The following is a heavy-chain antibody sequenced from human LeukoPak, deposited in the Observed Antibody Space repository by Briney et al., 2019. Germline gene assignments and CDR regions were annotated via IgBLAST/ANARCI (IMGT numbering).Heavy chain of an antibody. D-gene: IGHD3-16*01. CDR2: IKSKTDGGTT. CDR1: GFTFSNAW. CDR3: TTEAPARLGHSAGY. J-gene: IGHJ4*02. V-gene: IGHV3-15*01. Sequence: PGGSLRLSCAASGFTFSNAWMSWVRQAPGKGLEWVGRIKSKTDGGTTDYAAPVKGRFTISRDDSKNTLYLQMNSLKTEDTAVYYCTTEAPARLGHSAGYWGQGTLVTVSS.